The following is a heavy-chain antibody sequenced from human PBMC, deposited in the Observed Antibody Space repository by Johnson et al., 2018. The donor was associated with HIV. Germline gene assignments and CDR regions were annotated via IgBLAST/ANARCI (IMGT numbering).Heavy chain of an antibody. J-gene: IGHJ3*01. CDR1: GFTFSSYD. CDR3: TTARTYF. V-gene: IGHV3-13*01. CDR2: IGTSGDT. D-gene: IGHD2-8*01. Sequence: VQLVESGGTLIQPGGSLRLSCAASGFTFSSYDMHWVRQATGKGMEWVSAIGTSGDTYYPGSVKGRFTISRENAKNSLYLQMNSLKTEDTAVYYCTTARTYFWGQGTMVTVSS.